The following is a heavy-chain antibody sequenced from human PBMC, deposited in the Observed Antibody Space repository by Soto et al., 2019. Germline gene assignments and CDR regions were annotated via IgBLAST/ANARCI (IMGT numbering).Heavy chain of an antibody. CDR3: ARELPSYYYYYGMDV. CDR1: GFTFSSYG. J-gene: IGHJ6*02. CDR2: IWYDGSNK. D-gene: IGHD2-15*01. V-gene: IGHV3-33*01. Sequence: PGGSLRLSCAASGFTFSSYGMHWVRQAPGKGLEWVAVIWYDGSNKYYADSVKGRFTISRDNSKNTLYLQMNSLRAEDTAVYYCARELPSYYYYYGMDVWGQRTTVTVSS.